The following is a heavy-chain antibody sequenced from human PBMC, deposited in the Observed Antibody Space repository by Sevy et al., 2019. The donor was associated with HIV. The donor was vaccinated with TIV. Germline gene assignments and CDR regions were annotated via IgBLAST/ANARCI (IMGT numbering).Heavy chain of an antibody. CDR1: GFTFGDYT. CDR2: IRGKRNGGTT. V-gene: IGHV3-49*04. J-gene: IGHJ6*02. CDR3: TRVEGAADWGMDV. Sequence: GGSLRLSCSPSGFTFGDYTVSWVRQAPGKGLEWIAFIRGKRNGGTTKYAASVKGRFTISRDDSKSIARLQMNSLKTEDTAVYYCTRVEGAADWGMDVWGQGTMVTVSS. D-gene: IGHD1-26*01.